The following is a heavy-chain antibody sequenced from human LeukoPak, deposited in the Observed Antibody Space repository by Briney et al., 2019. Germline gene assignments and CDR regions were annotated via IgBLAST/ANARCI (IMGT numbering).Heavy chain of an antibody. CDR1: GYMFSAYY. D-gene: IGHD3-10*01. J-gene: IGHJ5*01. Sequence: ASVRVSCKASGYMFSAYYMHWVRQAPGQGLEWMGWINPSSGDTNYAQKFQGRVTMTSDTSVTTAYMEISGLTSDDTALYFCARVLSLRIGEFSGGRLDSWGQGTLVTVSS. CDR3: ARVLSLRIGEFSGGRLDS. CDR2: INPSSGDT. V-gene: IGHV1-2*02.